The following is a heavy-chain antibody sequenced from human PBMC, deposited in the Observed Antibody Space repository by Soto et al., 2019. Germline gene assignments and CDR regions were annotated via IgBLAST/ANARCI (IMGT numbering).Heavy chain of an antibody. D-gene: IGHD2-8*02. CDR1: GFPFSNYY. CDR2: ISGSEDNI. J-gene: IGHJ6*02. Sequence: EVQLLESGGGLVQPGGSLRLSCVASGFPFSNYYMDWVRQAPGKGLEWVAVISGSEDNIHYADSVKGRFTISRDNSMNTLYLQLNSRRADDAAIYYCANDLHWSAMDVWGHGPPVTVSS. CDR3: ANDLHWSAMDV. V-gene: IGHV3-23*01.